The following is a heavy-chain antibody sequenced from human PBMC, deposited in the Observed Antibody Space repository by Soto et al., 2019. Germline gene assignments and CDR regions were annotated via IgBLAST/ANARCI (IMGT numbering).Heavy chain of an antibody. Sequence: SETLSLTCTVSGGSISNNYWSWIRQPAGKGLEWIGRVYTSGSTNYNPSLKSRVTMSVDTSKNQFSLKLSSVTAADTAVYYCARGSSGYYYLFDYWGQGTLVTVSS. V-gene: IGHV4-4*07. CDR2: VYTSGST. J-gene: IGHJ4*02. CDR1: GGSISNNY. CDR3: ARGSSGYYYLFDY. D-gene: IGHD3-22*01.